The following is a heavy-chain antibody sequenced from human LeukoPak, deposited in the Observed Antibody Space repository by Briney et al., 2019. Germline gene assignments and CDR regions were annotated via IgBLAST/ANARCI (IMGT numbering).Heavy chain of an antibody. Sequence: ASVKVSCKASDYTFNNYGITWVRQAPGQGLEWMGWISAYNGNTNYAQKLQGRVTMTTDTSTSTAYMELRSLRSDDTAVYYCARGVEDFYGDSPFIDYWGQGTLVTVSS. J-gene: IGHJ4*02. D-gene: IGHD4-17*01. CDR1: DYTFNNYG. V-gene: IGHV1-18*01. CDR3: ARGVEDFYGDSPFIDY. CDR2: ISAYNGNT.